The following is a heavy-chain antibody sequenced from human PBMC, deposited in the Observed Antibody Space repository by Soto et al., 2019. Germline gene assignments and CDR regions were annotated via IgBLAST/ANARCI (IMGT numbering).Heavy chain of an antibody. CDR1: GFNFNIYA. CDR3: AKTLGNPNSYYYMDV. Sequence: EVQLLESGGGLVQPGGSLRLSCAASGFNFNIYAMTWVRQAPGKGLEWVSTISPGGDSSYFADSVKGRVTISRDNSKNTHSLQMNSLRAEDTATYFCAKTLGNPNSYYYMDVWGTGTTVTVS. D-gene: IGHD1-1*01. V-gene: IGHV3-23*01. J-gene: IGHJ6*03. CDR2: ISPGGDSS.